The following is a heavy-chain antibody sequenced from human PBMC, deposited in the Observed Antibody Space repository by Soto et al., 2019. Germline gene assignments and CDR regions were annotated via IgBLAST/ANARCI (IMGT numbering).Heavy chain of an antibody. D-gene: IGHD2-2*02. V-gene: IGHV4-34*01. CDR1: GGSFSGYY. CDR3: ARRGVVPAAIWFDP. J-gene: IGHJ5*02. Sequence: PSETLSLTCAVYGGSFSGYYWSWIRQPPGKGLEWIGEINHSGSTNYNPSLKSRVTISVDTSKNQFSLKLSSVTAADTAVYYCARRGVVPAAIWFDPWGQGTRVTVAS. CDR2: INHSGST.